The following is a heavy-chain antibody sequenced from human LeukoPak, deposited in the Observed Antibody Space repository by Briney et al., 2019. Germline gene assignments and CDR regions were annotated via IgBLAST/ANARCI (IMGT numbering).Heavy chain of an antibody. Sequence: PGGSLRLSCAASGFTFSSCAVSWVRQAPGKGLEWVSAISGSGGSTYYADSVKGRFTISRDNSKNTLYLQMNSLRAEDTAVYYCAKPPAFGELLSGYFDYWGQGTLVTVSS. D-gene: IGHD3-10*01. CDR3: AKPPAFGELLSGYFDY. CDR2: ISGSGGST. J-gene: IGHJ4*02. CDR1: GFTFSSCA. V-gene: IGHV3-23*01.